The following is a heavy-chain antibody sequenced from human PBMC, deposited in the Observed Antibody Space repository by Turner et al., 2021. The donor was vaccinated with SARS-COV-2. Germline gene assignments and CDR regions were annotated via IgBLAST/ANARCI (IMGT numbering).Heavy chain of an antibody. CDR2: ISAYNGYT. D-gene: IGHD4-17*01. J-gene: IGHJ4*02. CDR1: GYTFTSYG. CDR3: ARGPSYGDYEY. Sequence: QVQLVQSGAEVRKPGASVKVSCKASGYTFTSYGLSWVRQAPGQGLEWLGWISAYNGYTNFAQKFQGRVTITTDTSTRAASLELRSLTSDDTAVYYCARGPSYGDYEYWGQGTLITVS. V-gene: IGHV1-18*01.